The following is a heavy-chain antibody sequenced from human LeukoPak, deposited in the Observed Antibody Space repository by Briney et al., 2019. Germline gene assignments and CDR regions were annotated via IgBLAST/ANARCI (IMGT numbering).Heavy chain of an antibody. Sequence: PSETLSLTCAVYGGSFSGYYWSWIRQPPGKGLEWIGEINHSGSTNYNPSLKSRVTISVDTSKNQFSLKLSSVTAADTAVYYCARLTPDAYCSSTSCPFYYYYYYMDVWGKGTTVTVSS. J-gene: IGHJ6*03. CDR2: INHSGST. CDR3: ARLTPDAYCSSTSCPFYYYYYYMDV. D-gene: IGHD2-2*01. V-gene: IGHV4-34*01. CDR1: GGSFSGYY.